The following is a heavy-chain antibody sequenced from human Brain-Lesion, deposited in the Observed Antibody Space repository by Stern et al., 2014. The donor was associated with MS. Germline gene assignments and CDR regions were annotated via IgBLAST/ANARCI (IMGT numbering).Heavy chain of an antibody. CDR3: ARHDSVPRPSQLYSARDRGPGYFDY. CDR2: IYYSGFT. J-gene: IGHJ4*02. V-gene: IGHV4-39*01. D-gene: IGHD1-26*01. CDR1: GGSISSSTYY. Sequence: VQLVESGPGLVKPSETLSLTCTVSGGSISSSTYYWAWIRQPPGKGLEWIGNIYYSGFTYYNPSLKSRVTIPVDMSKTQFSLKLSSVTAADTAIYYCARHDSVPRPSQLYSARDRGPGYFDYWGQGTLVTVSS.